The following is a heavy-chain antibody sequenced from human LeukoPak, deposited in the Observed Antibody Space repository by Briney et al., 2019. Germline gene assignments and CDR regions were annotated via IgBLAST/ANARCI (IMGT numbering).Heavy chain of an antibody. CDR2: INHSGST. V-gene: IGHV4-34*01. J-gene: IGHJ4*02. Sequence: PSETLPLTCAVYGGSFSGYYWSWIRQPPGKGLEWIGEINHSGSTNYNPSLKSRVTISVDTSKNQFSLKLSSVTAEDTAVYYCAKDHNTMVRGVIIPPYYFDYWGQGTLVTVSS. CDR3: AKDHNTMVRGVIIPPYYFDY. D-gene: IGHD3-10*01. CDR1: GGSFSGYY.